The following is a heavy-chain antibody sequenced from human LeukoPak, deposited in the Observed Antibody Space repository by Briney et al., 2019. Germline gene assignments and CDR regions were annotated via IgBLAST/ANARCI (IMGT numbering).Heavy chain of an antibody. Sequence: GASVKVSCKASGYTFTNYDINWVRQSTGQGLEWMGYMKPNSGNTGYAQKFQGRVTMTRDTSISTAYMELSSLTSEDTAVYYCARVDYYDSSGNFDFDYWGQGTLVTVSS. CDR2: MKPNSGNT. CDR1: GYTFTNYD. V-gene: IGHV1-8*01. CDR3: ARVDYYDSSGNFDFDY. D-gene: IGHD3-22*01. J-gene: IGHJ4*02.